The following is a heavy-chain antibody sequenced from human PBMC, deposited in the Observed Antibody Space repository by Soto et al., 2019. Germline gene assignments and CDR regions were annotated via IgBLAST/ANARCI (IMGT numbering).Heavy chain of an antibody. D-gene: IGHD3-3*01. CDR1: GFTVTSNH. Sequence: EVQLMESGGGLFQPGGSLRLSCAASGFTVTSNHLSWVRQAPGKGLEWVSLIYSGSTTYYADSVRGRFTISRDNANNTLFLHMSSLRVEDTAVYYCARISYDYYYFYGMDVWGQGTTVTV. V-gene: IGHV3-53*01. CDR2: IYSGSTT. J-gene: IGHJ6*02. CDR3: ARISYDYYYFYGMDV.